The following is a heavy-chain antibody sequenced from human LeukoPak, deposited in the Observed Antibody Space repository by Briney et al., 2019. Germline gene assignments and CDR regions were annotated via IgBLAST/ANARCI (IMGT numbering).Heavy chain of an antibody. Sequence: ASLKVSSKTSVYTLSSYGLSWVRQAPGEEREWVGWISVYSGNTNNAQKVKGRVTMTKGTSTSTGYTDIRSLNSDDTAVKSCARDSRYCSGGSCYFYVFDYWGQGTLVTVSS. D-gene: IGHD2-15*01. CDR3: ARDSRYCSGGSCYFYVFDY. J-gene: IGHJ4*02. CDR1: VYTLSSYG. CDR2: ISVYSGNT. V-gene: IGHV1-18*04.